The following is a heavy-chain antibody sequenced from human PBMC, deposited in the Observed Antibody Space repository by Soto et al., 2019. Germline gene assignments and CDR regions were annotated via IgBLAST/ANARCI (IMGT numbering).Heavy chain of an antibody. CDR3: ARDATYGSGRRPDWYFDL. V-gene: IGHV3-13*04. CDR2: IGTVGDT. D-gene: IGHD3-10*01. CDR1: GFTFRSYD. Sequence: EVQLVESGGGLVQPGGSLRLSCAASGFTFRSYDMHWVRQATGKGLEWVSAIGTVGDTYYADSVKGRFTISRENAKTSLYLQMNSLSAGDTAVYYCARDATYGSGRRPDWYFDLWGRGPLVTVSS. J-gene: IGHJ2*01.